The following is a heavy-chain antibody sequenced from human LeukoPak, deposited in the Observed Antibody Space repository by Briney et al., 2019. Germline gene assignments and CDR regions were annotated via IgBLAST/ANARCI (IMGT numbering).Heavy chain of an antibody. V-gene: IGHV3-48*03. CDR3: AREAYFDSRGYYLFDAFDI. D-gene: IGHD3-22*01. Sequence: YGDSVKGRFTISRDNAKNSLYLQMNSLRAEDTAVYYCAREAYFDSRGYYLFDAFDIWGQGTMVTVSS. J-gene: IGHJ3*02.